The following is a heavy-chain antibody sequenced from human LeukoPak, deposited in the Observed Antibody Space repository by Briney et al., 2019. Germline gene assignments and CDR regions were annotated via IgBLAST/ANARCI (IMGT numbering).Heavy chain of an antibody. Sequence: SETLSLTCAVYGGSFSGYYWSWIRQPPGKGLEWIGEINHSGSTNYNPSLKSRVTISVDTSKNQFSLKLSSVTAADTAVYYCARGAYDYVWGSYRYTPGAFDYWGQGTLVTVSS. CDR2: INHSGST. D-gene: IGHD3-16*02. V-gene: IGHV4-34*01. CDR1: GGSFSGYY. J-gene: IGHJ4*02. CDR3: ARGAYDYVWGSYRYTPGAFDY.